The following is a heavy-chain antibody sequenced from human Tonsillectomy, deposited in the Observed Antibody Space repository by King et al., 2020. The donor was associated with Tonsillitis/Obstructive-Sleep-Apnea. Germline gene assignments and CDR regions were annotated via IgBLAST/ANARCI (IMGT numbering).Heavy chain of an antibody. Sequence: VQLVESGGGVVRPGGSLRLSCAASGFTFDDYGMSWVRQAPGKGLEWVSGINWNGGSTGYAVSVKGRFTISRDNAKNSLYLQMNSLRAEDTPLYYCARSSRGCLDYSDISISVWCRGTAAIIPS. D-gene: IGHD4-11*01. CDR1: GFTFDDYG. J-gene: IGHJ6*02. CDR2: INWNGGST. V-gene: IGHV3-20*04. CDR3: ARSSRGCLDYSDISISV.